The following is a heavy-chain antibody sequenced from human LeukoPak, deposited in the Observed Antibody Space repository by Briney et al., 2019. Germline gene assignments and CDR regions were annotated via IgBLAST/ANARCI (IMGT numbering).Heavy chain of an antibody. D-gene: IGHD2-2*01. Sequence: ASVKVSCKASGYTFTSYGISWVRQDPGQGLEWMGWISAYNGNTNYAQKLQGRVTMTTDTSTSTAYMELRSLRSDDTAVYYCARATAVKGPAAFNMDVWGKGTTVTVSS. CDR3: ARATAVKGPAAFNMDV. J-gene: IGHJ6*03. CDR2: ISAYNGNT. V-gene: IGHV1-18*01. CDR1: GYTFTSYG.